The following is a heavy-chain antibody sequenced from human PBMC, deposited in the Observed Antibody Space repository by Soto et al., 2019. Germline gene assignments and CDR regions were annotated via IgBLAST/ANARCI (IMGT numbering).Heavy chain of an antibody. CDR2: IYWDDEK. CDR1: GFSLSTCEAG. V-gene: IGHV2-5*02. CDR3: AHSRYDGSGHLYYSDY. J-gene: IGHJ4*02. Sequence: QITLKESGPTLVKPTQTLTLTCTFAGFSLSTCEAGVGWIRQPPGKALEWLALIYWDDEKRYTPSLKSRLTITKDTSKLQVVLTLANMDPVYTATYYCAHSRYDGSGHLYYSDYRGQGTLVTVSS. D-gene: IGHD3-10*01.